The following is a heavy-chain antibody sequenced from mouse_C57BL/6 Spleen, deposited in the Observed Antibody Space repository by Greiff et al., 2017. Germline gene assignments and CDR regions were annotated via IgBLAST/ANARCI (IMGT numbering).Heavy chain of an antibody. V-gene: IGHV1-55*01. J-gene: IGHJ4*01. Sequence: QVQLQQPGAELVKPGASVKMSCKASGYTFTSYWITWVKQRPGQGLAWIGDIYPGSGSTNYNEKFKSKATLTVDTSSSTAYMQLSSLTSEDSAVXYCAKSGSSYYGYAMDYWGQGTSVTVSS. CDR1: GYTFTSYW. CDR2: IYPGSGST. D-gene: IGHD1-1*01. CDR3: AKSGSSYYGYAMDY.